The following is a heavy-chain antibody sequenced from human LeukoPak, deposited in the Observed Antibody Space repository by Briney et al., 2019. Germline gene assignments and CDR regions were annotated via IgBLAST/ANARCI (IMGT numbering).Heavy chain of an antibody. CDR1: GFTFSDHY. CDR3: AGRDNGYYYGMDV. CDR2: IRNKVNSYST. D-gene: IGHD2-8*01. Sequence: GGSLRLSCAASGFTFSDHYMDWVRQAPGKGLEWVARIRNKVNSYSTDYAASVKGRFTISRDDSKNSLYLQMISLRAEDTAVYYCAGRDNGYYYGMDVWGQGTTVTVSS. J-gene: IGHJ6*02. V-gene: IGHV3-72*01.